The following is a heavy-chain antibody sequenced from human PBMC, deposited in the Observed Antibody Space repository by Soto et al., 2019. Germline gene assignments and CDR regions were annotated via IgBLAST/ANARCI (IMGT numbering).Heavy chain of an antibody. CDR1: GGSISSYY. CDR3: ARARDRRGYYPGWFDP. D-gene: IGHD3-22*01. Sequence: QVQLQESGPGLVKPSETLSLTCTVSGGSISSYYWSWIRQPPGKGLEWIGYIYYSGSTNYNPSLTNRVTRSVDTPKTHFSLMLCPVTPADAAVYYCARARDRRGYYPGWFDPWGQGTLVTVSS. CDR2: IYYSGST. V-gene: IGHV4-59*01. J-gene: IGHJ5*02.